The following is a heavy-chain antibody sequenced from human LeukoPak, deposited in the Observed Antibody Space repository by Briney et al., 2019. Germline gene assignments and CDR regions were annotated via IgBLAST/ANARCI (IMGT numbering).Heavy chain of an antibody. CDR3: AAASTMVRGVINPGAYYGMDV. CDR1: GGSISSYY. CDR2: IYYSGST. D-gene: IGHD3-10*01. J-gene: IGHJ6*02. Sequence: PSQTLSLTCTVSGGSISSYYWSWIRQPPGKGLEWIGYIYYSGSTNYNPSLKSRVTISVDTSKNQFSLKLSSVTAADTAVYYCAAASTMVRGVINPGAYYGMDVWGQGTTVTVSS. V-gene: IGHV4-59*08.